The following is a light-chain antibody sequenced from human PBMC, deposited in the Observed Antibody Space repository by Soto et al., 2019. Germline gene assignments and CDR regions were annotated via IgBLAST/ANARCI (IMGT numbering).Light chain of an antibody. Sequence: EIVFTQSPGTLSLSPGERATLSCSASQSVSSSYLAWYQQKPGQAPRLLIYGASSRATGIPDRFSGSGSGTDFTLTISRLEPEDFAVYXXXXXXXSPWTFGQGTKVDIK. CDR2: GAS. CDR3: XXXXXSPWT. V-gene: IGKV3-20*01. J-gene: IGKJ1*01. CDR1: QSVSSSY.